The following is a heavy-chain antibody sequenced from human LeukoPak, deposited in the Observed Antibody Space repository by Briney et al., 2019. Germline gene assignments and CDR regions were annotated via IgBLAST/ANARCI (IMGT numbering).Heavy chain of an antibody. V-gene: IGHV3-11*01. J-gene: IGHJ4*02. CDR1: RFTFSDYY. CDR3: ARIPSYYYGSGMPYYFDY. Sequence: GGSLRLSCAASRFTFSDYYMSWIRQAPGKGLEWVSYISSSGSTIYYADSVKGQFTTSRDNAKNSLYLQMNSLRAEDTAVYYCARIPSYYYGSGMPYYFDYWGQGTLVTVSS. CDR2: ISSSGSTI. D-gene: IGHD3-10*01.